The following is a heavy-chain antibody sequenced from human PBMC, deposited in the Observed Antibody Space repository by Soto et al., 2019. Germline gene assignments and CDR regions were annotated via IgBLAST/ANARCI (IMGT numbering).Heavy chain of an antibody. CDR3: ARDRGIAAAGS. CDR2: IYHSGTT. J-gene: IGHJ5*02. D-gene: IGHD6-13*01. Sequence: SETLSLTCAVSGGYITSTNWWSWVRQPPGKGLEWIGEIYHSGTTNYNPSLKSRVTISVDKSKNQFSLKLTSVTAADTAVYYCARDRGIAAAGSWGQGILVTVSS. V-gene: IGHV4-4*02. CDR1: GGYITSTNW.